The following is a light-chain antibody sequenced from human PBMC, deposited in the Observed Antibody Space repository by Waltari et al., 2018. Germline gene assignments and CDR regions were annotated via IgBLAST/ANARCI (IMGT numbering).Light chain of an antibody. CDR3: MQALRIPWT. Sequence: DIVMTQSPLSLPVTPGEPASISCRSSQSLLHSSGNNYLDWYGQKPGQSPQLLIYLGSSRASGVPDRFSGSESGTDFTLKISRVEAEDVGVYYCMQALRIPWTFGQGTKVEIK. V-gene: IGKV2-28*01. CDR2: LGS. J-gene: IGKJ1*01. CDR1: QSLLHSSGNNY.